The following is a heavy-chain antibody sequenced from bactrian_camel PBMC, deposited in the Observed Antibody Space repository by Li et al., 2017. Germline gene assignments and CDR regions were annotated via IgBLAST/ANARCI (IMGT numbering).Heavy chain of an antibody. CDR1: GYTYNRNC. Sequence: HVQLVEPGGGSVEAGGSLRLSCAASGYTYNRNCMAWFRQAPGKEREGVARIATGSGNTYYADSVKGRFTISQDNAKNMVYLQMSSLKLDDTAVYYCVTYRLEARWGQGTQVTVS. CDR3: VTYRLEAR. CDR2: IATGSGNT. D-gene: IGHD1*01. J-gene: IGHJ4*01. V-gene: IGHV3S1*01.